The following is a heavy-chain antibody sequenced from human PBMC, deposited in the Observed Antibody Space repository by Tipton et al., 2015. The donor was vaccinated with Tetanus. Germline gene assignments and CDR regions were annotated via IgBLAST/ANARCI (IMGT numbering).Heavy chain of an antibody. D-gene: IGHD3-22*01. V-gene: IGHV1-2*02. CDR3: ARDRGDYIYYGMDV. CDR1: GYTFTGYY. J-gene: IGHJ6*02. CDR2: IDPNSGGT. Sequence: QLVQSGAEVKKPGASVKVSCKASGYTFTGYYIYWVRQAPGQGLEWMGWIDPNSGGTVYAQKFQGRVTMTRDTSISTAYMELRSLRSDDTAVYCCARDRGDYIYYGMDVWGPRTTVTVS.